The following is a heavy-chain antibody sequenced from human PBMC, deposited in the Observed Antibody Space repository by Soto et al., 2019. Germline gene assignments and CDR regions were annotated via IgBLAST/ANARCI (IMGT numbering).Heavy chain of an antibody. Sequence: GASVKVSCKASGGTFSSYAISWVRQAPGQGLEWMGGIIPIFGTANYAQKFQGRVTITADKSTSTAYMELSSLRSEDTAVYYCARDHGSSGWRYFDYWGQGTQVTAPQ. V-gene: IGHV1-69*06. CDR1: GGTFSSYA. CDR2: IIPIFGTA. J-gene: IGHJ4*02. CDR3: ARDHGSSGWRYFDY. D-gene: IGHD6-19*01.